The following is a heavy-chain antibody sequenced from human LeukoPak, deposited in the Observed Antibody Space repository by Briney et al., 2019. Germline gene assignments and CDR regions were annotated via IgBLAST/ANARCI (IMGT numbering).Heavy chain of an antibody. CDR1: GGSISSGGYY. V-gene: IGHV4-31*03. CDR3: ARGPPYIAARVSYYYYGMDV. D-gene: IGHD6-6*01. J-gene: IGHJ6*02. Sequence: SQTLSLTCTVSGGSISSGGYYWSWIRQHPGKGLEWIGYIYYSGSTYYNPSLKSRVTISVDTSKNQFSLKLSSVTAADTAVYYCARGPPYIAARVSYYYYGMDVWGQGTTVTVSS. CDR2: IYYSGST.